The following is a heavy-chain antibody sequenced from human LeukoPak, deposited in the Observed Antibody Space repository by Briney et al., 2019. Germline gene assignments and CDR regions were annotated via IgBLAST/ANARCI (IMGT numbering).Heavy chain of an antibody. CDR3: ARDRLPSHQDDFDY. CDR2: ISSSSSTI. Sequence: PGGSLRLSCAASGFTFSSYSMNWVRQAPGKGLEWVSYISSSSSTIYYADSVKGRFTISRDNAKNSLYLQMNSLRAEDTAVYYCARDRLPSHQDDFDYWGQGTLVTVSS. CDR1: GFTFSSYS. D-gene: IGHD3-3*01. J-gene: IGHJ4*02. V-gene: IGHV3-48*01.